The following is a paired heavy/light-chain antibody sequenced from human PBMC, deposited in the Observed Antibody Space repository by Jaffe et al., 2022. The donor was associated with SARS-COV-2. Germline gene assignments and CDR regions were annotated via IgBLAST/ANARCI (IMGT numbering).Heavy chain of an antibody. V-gene: IGHV4-38-2*02. CDR1: GYSISSGFY. CDR3: AGAYFDWSL. D-gene: IGHD3-9*01. Sequence: QVQLQESGPGLVKPSETLSLTCTVSGYSISSGFYWGWIRQSPGKGLEWIASIYHSGSTYYSPSLKSRVTISVDTSKNQFSLKLSSMTAADTAVYYCAGAYFDWSLWGQGTLVTVSS. J-gene: IGHJ4*02. CDR2: IYHSGST.
Light chain of an antibody. CDR1: SSDVGANKY. CDR3: SSYTGNNHFV. CDR2: GVS. V-gene: IGLV2-8*01. J-gene: IGLJ1*01. Sequence: QSALTQPPSASGSPGQSVTISCTGTSSDVGANKYVSWYQHLPGKAPKLLIYGVSERPSGVPDRFSGSKSGNTASLTVSGLQAEDEADYYCSSYTGNNHFVFGTGTKVTVL.